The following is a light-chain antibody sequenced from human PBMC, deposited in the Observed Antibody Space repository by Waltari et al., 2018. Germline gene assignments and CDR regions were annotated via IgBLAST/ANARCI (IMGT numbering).Light chain of an antibody. CDR1: QGISSY. CDR3: QQLNSYPSWT. Sequence: IQLTQSPSSLSASVGDRVTITCRASQGISSYLAWYQQKPGKAPKLLIYAASTLQSGGPSRCSGSGSGTDFTLTISSLQPEDFATYYCQQLNSYPSWTFGQGTKVEIK. CDR2: AAS. J-gene: IGKJ1*01. V-gene: IGKV1-9*01.